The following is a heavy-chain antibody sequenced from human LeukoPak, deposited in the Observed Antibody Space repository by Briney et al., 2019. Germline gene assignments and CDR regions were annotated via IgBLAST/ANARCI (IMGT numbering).Heavy chain of an antibody. CDR1: GDSLSNYY. D-gene: IGHD6-6*01. V-gene: IGHV4-59*08. CDR2: VYSTGST. Sequence: SESLSLTRSVSGDSLSNYYWCCIPHPPGRGLEWGGYVYSTGSTNYNPSLKIRVTMFEDKSKNQFSLRLYSVTVADTAVYYCARHFAYSSSSYFDYWGQGSLVTVSS. CDR3: ARHFAYSSSSYFDY. J-gene: IGHJ4*02.